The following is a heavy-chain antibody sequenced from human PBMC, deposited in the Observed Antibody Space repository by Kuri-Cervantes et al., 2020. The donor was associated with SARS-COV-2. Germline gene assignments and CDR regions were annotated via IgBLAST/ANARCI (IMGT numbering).Heavy chain of an antibody. D-gene: IGHD2-2*02. Sequence: SQTLSLTCAVYGGSFSGYYWSWIRQPPGKGLEWIGEINHSGSTNYNPSLKSRATISVDTSKNQFSLKLSSVTAADTAVYYCARHLAQCSSTSCYTIWGGWFDPWGQGTLVTVSS. CDR2: INHSGST. J-gene: IGHJ5*02. V-gene: IGHV4-34*01. CDR3: ARHLAQCSSTSCYTIWGGWFDP. CDR1: GGSFSGYY.